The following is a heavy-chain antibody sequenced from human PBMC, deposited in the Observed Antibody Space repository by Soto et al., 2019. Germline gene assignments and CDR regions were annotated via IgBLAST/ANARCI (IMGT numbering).Heavy chain of an antibody. CDR3: VKGGWGDN. CDR1: GFNFSTYG. D-gene: IGHD6-19*01. V-gene: IGHV3-23*01. Sequence: EVQLLESGGGLVQPGESLRLSCAASGFNFSTYGMTWVRQAPGRGLEWVSAIYPSAGEIYYAAAVMGRFIISRDDSRGSVSLQMDSLRGEDTATYYCVKGGWGDNWGPGTLVTVSS. J-gene: IGHJ4*02. CDR2: IYPSAGEI.